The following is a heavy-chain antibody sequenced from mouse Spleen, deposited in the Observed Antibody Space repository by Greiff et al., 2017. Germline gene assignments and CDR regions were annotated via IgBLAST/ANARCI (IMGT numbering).Heavy chain of an antibody. CDR3: ARGWEYGTPFAY. V-gene: IGHV1-76*01. D-gene: IGHD2-10*02. CDR2: IYPGSGNT. J-gene: IGHJ3*01. CDR1: GYTFTDYY. Sequence: VQLQQSGAELPKPGASVKLSCKASGYTFTDYYINWVKQRPGQGLEWIARIYPGSGNTYYNEKFKGKATLTAEKSSSTAYMQLSSLTSEDSAVYFCARGWEYGTPFAYWGQGTLVTVSA.